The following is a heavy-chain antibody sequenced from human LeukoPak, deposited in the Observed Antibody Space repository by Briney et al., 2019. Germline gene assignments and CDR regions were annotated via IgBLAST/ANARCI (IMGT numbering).Heavy chain of an antibody. J-gene: IGHJ4*02. CDR1: GYSISSGYY. V-gene: IGHV4-38-2*02. D-gene: IGHD3-10*01. CDR3: ARGGVKIFDY. Sequence: PSETLSLTCTVSGYSISSGYYWGWIRQPPGKGLEWIGSISHSGSTYYNPSLKSRVTISVDTSKNQFSLKLNSMTAADTAVYFCARGGVKIFDYWGQGTLVTVSS. CDR2: ISHSGST.